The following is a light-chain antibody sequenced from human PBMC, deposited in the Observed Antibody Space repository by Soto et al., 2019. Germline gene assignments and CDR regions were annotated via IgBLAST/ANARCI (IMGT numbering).Light chain of an antibody. CDR3: QQYGSSPYT. CDR1: QSVSIY. Sequence: EIVLTQSPGTLSLSPGERATLSCRASQSVSIYLAWYQQKPGQAPRLVIFDASNGATGIPDRFSGSGSGTDFTLTINRLAPEDFAVYYWQQYGSSPYTFGQGTKLELK. J-gene: IGKJ2*01. CDR2: DAS. V-gene: IGKV3-20*01.